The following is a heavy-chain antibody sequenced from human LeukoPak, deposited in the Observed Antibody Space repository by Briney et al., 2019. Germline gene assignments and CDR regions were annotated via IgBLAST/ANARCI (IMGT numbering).Heavy chain of an antibody. Sequence: GGSLRLSCAASGFTFNDYAMHWVRQVPGKGLEWVSLINWSGVSTYYADSVKGRFTISRDNNKDSLFLQMSSLRPEDTALYYCAKDSDSSGFFEPPDFWGQGTLVTVSS. CDR2: INWSGVST. J-gene: IGHJ4*02. V-gene: IGHV3-43D*03. CDR1: GFTFNDYA. CDR3: AKDSDSSGFFEPPDF. D-gene: IGHD3-22*01.